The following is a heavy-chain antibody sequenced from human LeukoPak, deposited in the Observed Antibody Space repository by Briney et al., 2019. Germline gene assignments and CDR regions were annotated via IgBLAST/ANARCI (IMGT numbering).Heavy chain of an antibody. D-gene: IGHD1-1*01. Sequence: ASVKVSCKASGYTFTSYYMHWVRQAPGQGLEWMGLINPTGGSTGYAQKFQGRVTITRDTSASTAYMELSSLRSEDMAVYYCAREANEGISDYWGQGTLVTVSS. J-gene: IGHJ4*02. CDR3: AREANEGISDY. CDR1: GYTFTSYY. CDR2: INPTGGST. V-gene: IGHV1-46*01.